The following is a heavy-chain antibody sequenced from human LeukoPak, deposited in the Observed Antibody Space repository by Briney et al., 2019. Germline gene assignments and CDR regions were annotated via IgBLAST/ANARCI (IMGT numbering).Heavy chain of an antibody. V-gene: IGHV3-7*04. J-gene: IGHJ4*02. CDR2: IKEDGSAT. CDR1: GFTFSTYW. D-gene: IGHD1-1*01. CDR3: ARDSPGYLAYDS. Sequence: GSLRLSCAATGFTFSTYWMTWVRQAPGKGPEWVANIKEDGSATYYVDSVKGRFTISRDNAKKSLYLRMNSLRAEDTAVYYCARDSPGYLAYDSWGQGTLVTVSS.